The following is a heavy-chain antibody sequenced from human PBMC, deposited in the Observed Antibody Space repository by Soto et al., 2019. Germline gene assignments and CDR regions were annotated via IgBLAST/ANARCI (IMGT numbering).Heavy chain of an antibody. V-gene: IGHV1-18*01. CDR3: ARTVYYDLLTGYFEAFDP. CDR1: GYTFTSYG. D-gene: IGHD3-9*01. CDR2: ISAYNGNT. Sequence: ASVKVSCKASGYTFTSYGISWVRQAPGQGLEWMGWISAYNGNTNYAQKLQGRVTMTTDTSTSTAYMELRSLRSDDTAVYYCARTVYYDLLTGYFEAFDPWGQGTLVTVSS. J-gene: IGHJ5*02.